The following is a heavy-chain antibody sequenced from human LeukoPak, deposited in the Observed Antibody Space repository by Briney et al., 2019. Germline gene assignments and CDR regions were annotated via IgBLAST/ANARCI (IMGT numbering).Heavy chain of an antibody. J-gene: IGHJ5*02. CDR1: GYTFTSYG. V-gene: IGHV1-18*01. CDR3: ARDPLPGFGVFIRDNWFDP. D-gene: IGHD3-10*01. CDR2: ISAYNGNT. Sequence: GASVKVSCKASGYTFTSYGISWVRQAPGQGLEWMGWISAYNGNTNYAQKLQGRVTMTTDTSTSTAYMELRSLRSDDTAVYYCARDPLPGFGVFIRDNWFDPWGQGTLVTVSS.